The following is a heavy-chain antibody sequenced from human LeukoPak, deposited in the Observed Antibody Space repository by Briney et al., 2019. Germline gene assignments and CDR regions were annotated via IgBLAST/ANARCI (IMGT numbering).Heavy chain of an antibody. Sequence: GGSLRLSCAASGFTVSSNYMSWVRQAPGKGLEWVSVIYSGGSTYYADSVKGRFTISRNNSKNTLYLQMNSLRAEDTAVYYCASGAAAGTRAFDIWGQGTMVTVSS. CDR3: ASGAAAGTRAFDI. V-gene: IGHV3-66*01. CDR2: IYSGGST. D-gene: IGHD6-13*01. CDR1: GFTVSSNY. J-gene: IGHJ3*02.